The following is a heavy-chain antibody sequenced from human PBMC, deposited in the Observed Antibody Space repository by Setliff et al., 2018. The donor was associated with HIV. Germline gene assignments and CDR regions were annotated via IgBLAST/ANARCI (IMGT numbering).Heavy chain of an antibody. D-gene: IGHD5-12*01. Sequence: PGGSLRLSCAGSGFSFSSYEMNWVRQAPGKGLEWVSHISSTGNVMDYADFVKGRFTISRDNARKSLYLEMHSLRAEDTAVYYCARARLRNYYYYMDVWAKRTTVTVSS. J-gene: IGHJ6*03. CDR2: ISSTGNVM. CDR1: GFSFSSYE. CDR3: ARARLRNYYYYMDV. V-gene: IGHV3-48*03.